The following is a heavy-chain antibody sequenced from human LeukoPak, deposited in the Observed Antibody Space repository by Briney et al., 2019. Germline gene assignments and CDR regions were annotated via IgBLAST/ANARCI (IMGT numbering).Heavy chain of an antibody. Sequence: GASVKVSCKASGYTFTSYAMHWVRQAPGQRLEWIGWINAGNGNTKYSQKFQGRVTITRDTSASTAYMELSSLRSEDTAVYYCARVAMVRGVIMLYFDYWGQGTLVTVSS. CDR3: ARVAMVRGVIMLYFDY. CDR2: INAGNGNT. CDR1: GYTFTSYA. D-gene: IGHD3-10*01. J-gene: IGHJ4*02. V-gene: IGHV1-3*01.